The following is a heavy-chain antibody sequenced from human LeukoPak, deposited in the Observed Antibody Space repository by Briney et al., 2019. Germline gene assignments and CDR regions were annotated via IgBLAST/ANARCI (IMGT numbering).Heavy chain of an antibody. D-gene: IGHD2-2*01. CDR2: IRYDGSNK. Sequence: PGGTLRLSCAASGFTFSSYGMHWVRQAPGKGLEWVAFIRYDGSNKYYADSVKGRFTISRDNSKNTLYLQMNSLRAEDTAVYYCAKSPGFGKYQLLYYYYYMDVWGKGTTVTVSS. CDR3: AKSPGFGKYQLLYYYYYMDV. V-gene: IGHV3-30*02. CDR1: GFTFSSYG. J-gene: IGHJ6*03.